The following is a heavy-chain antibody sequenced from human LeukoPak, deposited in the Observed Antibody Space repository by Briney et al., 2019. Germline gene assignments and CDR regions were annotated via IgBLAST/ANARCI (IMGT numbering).Heavy chain of an antibody. V-gene: IGHV3-53*01. CDR1: GFSFSSYW. D-gene: IGHD6-6*01. CDR2: IYSGGST. J-gene: IGHJ4*02. CDR3: AGAQGIAARW. Sequence: GGSLRLSCAASGFSFSSYWMSWVRQAPGKGLEWVSVIYSGGSTYYADSAKGRFTISRDNSKNTLYLQMNSLRAEGTAVYYCAGAQGIAARWWGQGTLVTVSS.